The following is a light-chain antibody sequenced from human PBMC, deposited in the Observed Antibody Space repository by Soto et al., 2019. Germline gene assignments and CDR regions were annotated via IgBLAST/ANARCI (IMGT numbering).Light chain of an antibody. CDR1: SSDVGGYNY. CDR3: SSYRRSSSVV. CDR2: DVS. V-gene: IGLV2-14*01. J-gene: IGLJ2*01. Sequence: QSALTQPPSVSGSPGQSITISCTGTSSDVGGYNYVSWYQQHPGKAPKLMIYDVSNRPSGVSNPFSGSRSGNTASLTMSQVEAEDEADYYSSSYRRSSSVVFGGGTKLTVL.